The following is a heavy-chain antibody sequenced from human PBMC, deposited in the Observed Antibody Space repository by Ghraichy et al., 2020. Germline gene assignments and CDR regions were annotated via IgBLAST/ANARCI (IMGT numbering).Heavy chain of an antibody. J-gene: IGHJ3*02. CDR3: ARGCGGDCYTPNAFDI. CDR1: GGSISSGGYY. Sequence: SETLSLTCTVSGGSISSGGYYWSWIRQHPGKGLEWIGYIYYSGSTYYNPSLKSRVTISVDTSRNQFSLKLSSVTAADTAVYYCARGCGGDCYTPNAFDIWGQGTMVTVSS. D-gene: IGHD2-21*02. V-gene: IGHV4-31*03. CDR2: IYYSGST.